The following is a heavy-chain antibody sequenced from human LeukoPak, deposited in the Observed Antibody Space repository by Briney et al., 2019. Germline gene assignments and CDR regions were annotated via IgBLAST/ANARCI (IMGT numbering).Heavy chain of an antibody. Sequence: GSSVKVSCKASGGTFISYAISWVRQAPGQGLEWMGRIIPIFGTANYAQKFQGRVTITTDESTSTAYMELSSLRSEDTAVYYCAREGGYFDFDYWGQGTLVTVSS. J-gene: IGHJ4*02. CDR2: IIPIFGTA. CDR3: AREGGYFDFDY. V-gene: IGHV1-69*05. D-gene: IGHD3-22*01. CDR1: GGTFISYA.